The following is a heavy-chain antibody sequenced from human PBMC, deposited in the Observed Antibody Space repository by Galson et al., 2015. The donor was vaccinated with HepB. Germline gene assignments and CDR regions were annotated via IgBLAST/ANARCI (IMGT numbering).Heavy chain of an antibody. D-gene: IGHD6-19*01. Sequence: SLRLSCAASGFTFSSYWMHWVRQAPGKGLVWVSRINSDGSSTSYADSVKGRFTISRDNAKNTLYLQMNSLRAEDTAVYYCARGGVWIAVAGTIPFDYWGQGTLFTVSS. CDR2: INSDGSST. J-gene: IGHJ4*02. CDR3: ARGGVWIAVAGTIPFDY. V-gene: IGHV3-74*01. CDR1: GFTFSSYW.